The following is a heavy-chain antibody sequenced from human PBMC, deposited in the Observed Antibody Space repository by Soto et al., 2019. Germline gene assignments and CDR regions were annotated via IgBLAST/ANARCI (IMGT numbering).Heavy chain of an antibody. CDR2: ISVYNGNT. CDR1: GYTLTSYG. J-gene: IGHJ4*02. Sequence: ASVKFSCKAAGYTLTSYGFSWVRQAPGQGLECMVWISVYNGNTNYXXKLQGRVXXTTDTSTSTAXMELRXLRSDDTAVYYCARDRNYGDFDYWRPGTLVTVSS. D-gene: IGHD4-17*01. V-gene: IGHV1-18*01. CDR3: ARDRNYGDFDY.